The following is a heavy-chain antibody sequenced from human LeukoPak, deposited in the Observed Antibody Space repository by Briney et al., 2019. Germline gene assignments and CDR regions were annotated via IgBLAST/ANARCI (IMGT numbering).Heavy chain of an antibody. CDR2: IYYSGST. V-gene: IGHV4-59*01. CDR1: GGSISSYY. CDR3: ARGPHSSSWSY. Sequence: SETLSLTCTVSGGSISSYYWSWIRQPPGKGLEWIGYIYYSGSTNYNPSLKSRVTISVDTSKNQFSLKLSSVTAADTAVYYCARGPHSSSWSYWGQGTLVTVSS. J-gene: IGHJ4*02. D-gene: IGHD6-13*01.